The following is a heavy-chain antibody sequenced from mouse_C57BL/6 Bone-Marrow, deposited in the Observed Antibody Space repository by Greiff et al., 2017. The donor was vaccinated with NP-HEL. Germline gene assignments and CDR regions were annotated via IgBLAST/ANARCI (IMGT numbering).Heavy chain of an antibody. V-gene: IGHV1-81*01. J-gene: IGHJ3*01. CDR3: ARVGGWLLPAY. Sequence: VQLQQPGAELARPGASVKLSCKASGYTFTSYGIRWVKQSPGQGLEWIGEIYPRSGNTYYNEKFKGKATLTADKSSSKAYMELRSLTSEYAAVYFCARVGGWLLPAYGYRGTVVTVSA. D-gene: IGHD2-3*01. CDR2: IYPRSGNT. CDR1: GYTFTSYG.